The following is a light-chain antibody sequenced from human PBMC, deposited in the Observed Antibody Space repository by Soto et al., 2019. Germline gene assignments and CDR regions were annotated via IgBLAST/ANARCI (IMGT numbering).Light chain of an antibody. CDR1: SSNIGRDY. CDR3: ASWEDSLSGWV. Sequence: QSVLTQPPSASGTPGQRVNISCSGSSSNIGRDYVYWYQQLPGTAPKLLIYTNNQRPSGVPDRFSGSKSGTSASLAISGLRSEDEADYYCASWEDSLSGWVFGGGTKLTVL. CDR2: TNN. J-gene: IGLJ3*02. V-gene: IGLV1-47*02.